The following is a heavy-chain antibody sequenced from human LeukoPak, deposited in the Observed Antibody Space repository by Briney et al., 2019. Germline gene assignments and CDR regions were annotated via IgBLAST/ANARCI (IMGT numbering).Heavy chain of an antibody. V-gene: IGHV4-59*01. CDR1: GGSISNYY. D-gene: IGHD6-13*01. Sequence: SETLSLTCTVSGGSISNYYWSWIRQPPGKGLEWIGYIYYSGTTNYNPSLKSRVTISVDTSKNQLSLKLNSVTAADTAVYYCARGVYIAAAQYGYWGQGTLVTVS. CDR3: ARGVYIAAAQYGY. J-gene: IGHJ4*02. CDR2: IYYSGTT.